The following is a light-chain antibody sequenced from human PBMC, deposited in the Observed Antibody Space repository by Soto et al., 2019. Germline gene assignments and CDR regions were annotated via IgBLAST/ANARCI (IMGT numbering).Light chain of an antibody. CDR2: DAS. J-gene: IGKJ5*01. CDR3: QQRSNLIT. V-gene: IGKV3-11*01. CDR1: QSVSSY. Sequence: EIVLTQSPGTLSLSPGERATLSCRASQSVSSYLAWYQQKPGQAPRLLIYDASNRATGIPARFSGSGSGTDFTLTIGSLEPEDFAVYYCQQRSNLITFGQGTRLE.